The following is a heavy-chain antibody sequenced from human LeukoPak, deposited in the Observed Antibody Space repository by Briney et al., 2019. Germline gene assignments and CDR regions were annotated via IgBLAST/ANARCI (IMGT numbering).Heavy chain of an antibody. D-gene: IGHD3-22*01. CDR1: GGSISSSSYY. J-gene: IGHJ3*02. Sequence: SETLSLTCTVSGGSISSSSYYWGWIRQPPGKGLEWIGSIYYSGSTYYNPSLKSRVTISVDTSKNQFSLKLSSVTAADTAVYYCATSDSSGYRDAFDIWGQGTMVTVSS. V-gene: IGHV4-39*07. CDR2: IYYSGST. CDR3: ATSDSSGYRDAFDI.